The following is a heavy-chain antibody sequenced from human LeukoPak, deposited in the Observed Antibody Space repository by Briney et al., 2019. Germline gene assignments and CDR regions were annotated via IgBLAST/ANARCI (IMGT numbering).Heavy chain of an antibody. Sequence: GGSLRLSCAASGFTFSSHWMTWVRQAPGKGLEWVAVISYDGSNKYYADSVKGRFTISRDNSKNTLYLQMNSLRAEDTAVYYCAKDLRGYCSSTSCRIPFDPWGQGPLVTVSS. D-gene: IGHD2-2*01. J-gene: IGHJ5*02. CDR1: GFTFSSHW. V-gene: IGHV3-30*18. CDR2: ISYDGSNK. CDR3: AKDLRGYCSSTSCRIPFDP.